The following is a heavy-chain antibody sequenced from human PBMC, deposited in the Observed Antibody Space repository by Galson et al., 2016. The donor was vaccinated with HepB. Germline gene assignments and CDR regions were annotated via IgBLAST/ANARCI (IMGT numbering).Heavy chain of an antibody. D-gene: IGHD6-19*01. Sequence: WLHWVRQAPGKGLVWVSRINTDGSITNYADSVKGRFTISRDNAKNTLYLQMNSLRTEDTAVYYCARALGRSSGWSPKGYWGQGTLVAVSS. V-gene: IGHV3-74*01. J-gene: IGHJ4*02. CDR2: INTDGSIT. CDR1: W. CDR3: ARALGRSSGWSPKGY.